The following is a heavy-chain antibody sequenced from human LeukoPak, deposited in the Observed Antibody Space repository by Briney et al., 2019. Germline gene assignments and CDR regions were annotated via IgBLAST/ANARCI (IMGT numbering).Heavy chain of an antibody. D-gene: IGHD3/OR15-3a*01. V-gene: IGHV3-23*01. CDR1: GFTFSSYA. J-gene: IGHJ4*02. CDR2: ISGSGDST. Sequence: GGSLRLSCAVSGFTFSSYAMTWVRQAPGKGPEWVSVISGSGDSTYYADSVKGQFTISRDNSKNTLYLQMNSLRAEDTALYYCAKPGGIIIYYFDYWGQGTLVTVSS. CDR3: AKPGGIIIYYFDY.